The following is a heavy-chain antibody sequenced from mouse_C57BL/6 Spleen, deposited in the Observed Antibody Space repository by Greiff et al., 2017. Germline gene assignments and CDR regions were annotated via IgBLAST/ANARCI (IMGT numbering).Heavy chain of an antibody. CDR1: GYTFTDYY. D-gene: IGHD1-1*01. V-gene: IGHV1-26*01. J-gene: IGHJ4*01. CDR2: INPNNGGT. CDR3: ARSEGVVARGAMDY. Sequence: VQLQQSGPELVKPGASVKISCKASGYTFTDYYMNWVKQSHGKSLEWIGDINPNNGGTSYNQKFKGKATLTVDKSSSTAYMELRSLTSEDSAVYYGARSEGVVARGAMDYWGQGTSVTVSS.